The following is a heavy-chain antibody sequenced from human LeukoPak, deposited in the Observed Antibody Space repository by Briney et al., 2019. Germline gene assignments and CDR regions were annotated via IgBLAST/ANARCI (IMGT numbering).Heavy chain of an antibody. Sequence: GGSLRLSCAASGFTFDDYAMHWVRQAPGKGLEWVSGISWNSGSIGYADSVKGRFTISRDNAENSLYLQMNSLRAEDTALYYCAKGSLSIVATIHFDYWGQGTLVTVSS. D-gene: IGHD5-12*01. CDR1: GFTFDDYA. V-gene: IGHV3-9*01. CDR2: ISWNSGSI. J-gene: IGHJ4*02. CDR3: AKGSLSIVATIHFDY.